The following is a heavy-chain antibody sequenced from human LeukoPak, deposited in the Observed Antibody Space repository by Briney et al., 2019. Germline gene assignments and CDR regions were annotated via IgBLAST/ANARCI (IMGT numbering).Heavy chain of an antibody. J-gene: IGHJ4*02. CDR3: AKPLAQYSSSSDKGNFDY. V-gene: IGHV3-33*06. D-gene: IGHD6-6*01. Sequence: QTGGSLRLSCAASGFTFSSYGMHWVRQAPGKGLEWVAVIWYDGSNKYYADSVKGRFTISRDNSKNTLYLQMNSLRAEDTAVYYCAKPLAQYSSSSDKGNFDYWGQGTLVTVSS. CDR1: GFTFSSYG. CDR2: IWYDGSNK.